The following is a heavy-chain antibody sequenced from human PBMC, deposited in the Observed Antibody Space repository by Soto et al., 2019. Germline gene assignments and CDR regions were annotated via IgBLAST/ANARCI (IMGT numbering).Heavy chain of an antibody. Sequence: ASVKVSCKASGYSFTDCGLNWVRQAPGQGLEWVGWISTFNGNRNSAQRFQGRITLTTDTSTSTAYMELTSLRSDDTAVYYCVRERCSGGACLFFFFDTWGQGTLVTVSS. D-gene: IGHD2-15*01. V-gene: IGHV1-18*01. CDR1: GYSFTDCG. CDR2: ISTFNGNR. J-gene: IGHJ4*02. CDR3: VRERCSGGACLFFFFDT.